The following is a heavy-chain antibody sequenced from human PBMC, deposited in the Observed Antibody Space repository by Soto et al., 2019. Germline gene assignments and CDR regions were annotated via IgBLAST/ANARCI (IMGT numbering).Heavy chain of an antibody. CDR2: FDPEDGET. J-gene: IGHJ6*02. D-gene: IGHD6-19*01. CDR1: GYTLTELS. V-gene: IGHV1-24*01. CDR3: ATRGPGIAVAGGGYYYGMDG. Sequence: QVQLVQSGAEVKKPGASVKVSCKVSGYTLTELSMHWVRQAPGKGLEWMGGFDPEDGETIYAQKFQGRVTMTEDTSTDTAYMALSSLRSEDGAVYYCATRGPGIAVAGGGYYYGMDGWGQGTTVTVSS.